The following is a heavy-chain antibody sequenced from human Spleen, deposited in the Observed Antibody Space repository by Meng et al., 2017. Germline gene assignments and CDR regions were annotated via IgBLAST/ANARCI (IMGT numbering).Heavy chain of an antibody. CDR2: AFYTGNT. CDR1: GDSINPYY. D-gene: IGHD2-21*01. V-gene: IGHV4-59*01. CDR3: ARAQTTAVAYYYGMDV. J-gene: IGHJ6*02. Sequence: ESLKISCTVSGDSINPYYWSWIRQPPGKGLEWIGYAFYTGNTNYNPSLKSRVTISVDTSKNQFSLKLFSVTAADTAVYYCARAQTTAVAYYYGMDVWGQGTTVTVSS.